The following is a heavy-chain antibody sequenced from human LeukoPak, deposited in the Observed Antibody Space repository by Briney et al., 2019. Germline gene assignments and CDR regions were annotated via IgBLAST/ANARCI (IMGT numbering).Heavy chain of an antibody. V-gene: IGHV3-21*01. Sequence: GGSLRLSCAASGFTFSSYSMNWVRQAPGKGLEWVSSISSSSSYIYYADSVKGRFTISRDDAKNSLYLQMNSLRAEDTAVYYCARGIAVAYFGYWGQGTLVTVSS. CDR2: ISSSSSYI. CDR1: GFTFSSYS. CDR3: ARGIAVAYFGY. J-gene: IGHJ4*02. D-gene: IGHD6-19*01.